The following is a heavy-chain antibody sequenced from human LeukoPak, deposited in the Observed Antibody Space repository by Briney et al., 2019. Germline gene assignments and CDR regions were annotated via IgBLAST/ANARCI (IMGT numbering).Heavy chain of an antibody. CDR3: ARLDFSNYLNDC. CDR1: GGSISSYY. V-gene: IGHV4-59*01. J-gene: IGHJ4*02. CDR2: IYYSGST. Sequence: SETLSLTCSVSGGSISSYYWSWIRQPPGKGLEWIGYIYYSGSTDYNPSLKSRVTISVDTSKNQFFLTLYSVTAADTAVYYCARLDFSNYLNDCWGQGTLVTVSS. D-gene: IGHD4-11*01.